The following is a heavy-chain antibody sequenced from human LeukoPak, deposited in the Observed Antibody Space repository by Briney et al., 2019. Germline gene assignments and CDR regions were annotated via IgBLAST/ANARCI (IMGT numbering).Heavy chain of an antibody. CDR2: ISGGSSGST. V-gene: IGHV3-23*01. CDR1: GFTFSDYA. D-gene: IGHD3-9*01. Sequence: GGSLRLSCAASGFTFSDYAMSWVRQAPGKGLEWLSVISGGSSGSTYYADSVTGRFTVSRDNAKSSLYLQMNSLRAEDTAVYYCARDGTRYDILTGRLGGGLDYWGQGTLVTVSS. CDR3: ARDGTRYDILTGRLGGGLDY. J-gene: IGHJ4*02.